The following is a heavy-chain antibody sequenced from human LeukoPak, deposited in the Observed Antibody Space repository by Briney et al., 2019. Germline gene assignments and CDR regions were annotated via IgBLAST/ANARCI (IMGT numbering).Heavy chain of an antibody. CDR2: ISAYNGNT. D-gene: IGHD6-19*01. V-gene: IGHV1-18*01. CDR1: GYTFTSYG. Sequence: ASVKVSCKASGYTFTSYGISWVRQAPGQGLEWMGWISAYNGNTNYAQKLQGRVTMTTDTSTSTAYMELRSLRSDDTAVYYCASLVWAGIGEEDAFDIWGQGTMVTVSS. J-gene: IGHJ3*02. CDR3: ASLVWAGIGEEDAFDI.